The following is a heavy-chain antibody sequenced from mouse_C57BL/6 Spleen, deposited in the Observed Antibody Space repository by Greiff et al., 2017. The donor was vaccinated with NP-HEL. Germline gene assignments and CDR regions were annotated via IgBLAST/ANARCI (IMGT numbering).Heavy chain of an antibody. CDR3: ARGDPLYYYAMDY. CDR1: GFTFSDYG. CDR2: ISSGSSTI. D-gene: IGHD6-1*01. V-gene: IGHV5-17*01. J-gene: IGHJ4*01. Sequence: EVQVVESGGGLVKPGGSLKLSCAASGFTFSDYGMHWVRQAPEKGLEWVAYISSGSSTIYYADTVKGRFTISRYNAKNTLFLQMTSLRSEDTAMYYCARGDPLYYYAMDYWGQGTSVTVSS.